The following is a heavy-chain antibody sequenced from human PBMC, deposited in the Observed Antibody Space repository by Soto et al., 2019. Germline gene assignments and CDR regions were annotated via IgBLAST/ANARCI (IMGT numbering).Heavy chain of an antibody. CDR1: GGSFSGYY. CDR3: ASASNYLYYYYGMDV. CDR2: INHSGST. D-gene: IGHD4-4*01. Sequence: QVQLQQWGAGLLKPSETLSLTCAVYGGSFSGYYWSWIRQPPGKGLEWIGEINHSGSTNYNPSLKSRVTISVDTSKNQFSLKLSSVTAADTAVYYCASASNYLYYYYGMDVWGQGTTVTVSS. V-gene: IGHV4-34*01. J-gene: IGHJ6*02.